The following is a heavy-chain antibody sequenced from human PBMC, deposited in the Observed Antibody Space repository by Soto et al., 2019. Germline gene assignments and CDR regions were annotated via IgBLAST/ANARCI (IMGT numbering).Heavy chain of an antibody. CDR2: ISTHNGNT. CDR1: GYTFTSYG. J-gene: IGHJ4*02. Sequence: QFQLLQSGAEVKKPGASVKVSCKASGYTFTSYGISWVRQAPGQGLEWMGWISTHNGNTNYAQKLQGRVTMTTDTSTSKAYMELRSLRSDDTAVYYCARGTPSYYDSSGYYTYFDYWGQGTLVTVSS. V-gene: IGHV1-18*01. D-gene: IGHD3-22*01. CDR3: ARGTPSYYDSSGYYTYFDY.